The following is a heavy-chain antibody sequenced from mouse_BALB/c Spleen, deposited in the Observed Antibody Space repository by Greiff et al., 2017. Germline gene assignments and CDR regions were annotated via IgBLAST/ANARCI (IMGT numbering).Heavy chain of an antibody. CDR1: GFTFSDFY. Sequence: EVKLMESGGGLVQPGGSLRLSCATSGFTFSDFYMEWVRQPPGKRLEWIAASRNKANDYTTEYSASVKGRFIVSRDTSQSILYLQMNALRAEDTAIYYCARDYYGSSYYYAMDSWGQGTSVTVSS. D-gene: IGHD1-1*01. CDR2: SRNKANDYTT. V-gene: IGHV7-1*02. CDR3: ARDYYGSSYYYAMDS. J-gene: IGHJ4*01.